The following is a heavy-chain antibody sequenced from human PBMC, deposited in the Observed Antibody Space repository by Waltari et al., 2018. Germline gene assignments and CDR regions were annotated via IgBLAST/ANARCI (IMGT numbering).Heavy chain of an antibody. CDR3: ARDRLNSFDF. J-gene: IGHJ4*02. CDR1: GFTFNTYA. Sequence: QVQLVESGGGVVQPGRSLRLSCAASGFTFNTYAMHWVRQAPGKGLEWVALISYDGSNKYYADSVKGRFTISRDNSKNTLYLQMNSLRIEDTAVYYCARDRLNSFDFWGQGTLVTVSS. V-gene: IGHV3-30*04. CDR2: ISYDGSNK.